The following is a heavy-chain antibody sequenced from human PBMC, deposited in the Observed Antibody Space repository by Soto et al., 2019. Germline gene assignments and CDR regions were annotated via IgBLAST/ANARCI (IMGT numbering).Heavy chain of an antibody. D-gene: IGHD3-22*01. J-gene: IGHJ4*02. V-gene: IGHV4-30-4*01. CDR1: GASISGGDYY. CDR2: IYYTGNT. CDR3: ARATYDSSTYYLAY. Sequence: QVQLQESGPGLVKPSQTLSLTCTVSGASISGGDYYWTWIRQPPGKGLEWIGSIYYTGNTYSNPSLERRLSISVDPSNTQFALRLTSVTAPDTAIYYCARATYDSSTYYLAYWGQGTLVTVSS.